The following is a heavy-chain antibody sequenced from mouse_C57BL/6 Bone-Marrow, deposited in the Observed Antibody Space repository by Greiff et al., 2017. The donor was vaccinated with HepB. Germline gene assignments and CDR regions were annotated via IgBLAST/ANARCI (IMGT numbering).Heavy chain of an antibody. Sequence: EVKLMDSGGGLVQSGRSLRLSCATSGFTFSDFYMEWVRQAPGKGLEWIAASRNKANDYTTEYSASVKGRFIVSRDTSQSILYLQMNALRAEDTAIYYCARGGDSAWFAYWGQGTLVTVSA. J-gene: IGHJ3*01. V-gene: IGHV7-1*01. CDR1: GFTFSDFY. D-gene: IGHD3-1*01. CDR3: ARGGDSAWFAY. CDR2: SRNKANDYTT.